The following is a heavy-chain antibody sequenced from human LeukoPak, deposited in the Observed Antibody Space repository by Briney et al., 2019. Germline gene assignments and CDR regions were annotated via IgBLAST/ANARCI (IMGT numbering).Heavy chain of an antibody. V-gene: IGHV3-7*01. J-gene: IGHJ4*02. Sequence: GGSLRLSCLASGFTFSNYWMTWVRQAPGKGLGWVANIKEDGSEKNYADSVKGRFTISRANAKTSLYLQMKSLRGEDTAVYYCARARYSDFWGQGTLVTVSS. CDR2: IKEDGSEK. CDR3: ARARYSDF. CDR1: GFTFSNYW.